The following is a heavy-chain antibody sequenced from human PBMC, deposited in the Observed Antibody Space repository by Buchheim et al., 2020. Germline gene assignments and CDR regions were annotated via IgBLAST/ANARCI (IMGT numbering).Heavy chain of an antibody. D-gene: IGHD2-2*01. V-gene: IGHV3-23*01. CDR3: AKVAPCSCTSCLYNWFDP. CDR1: GFTFSSYA. J-gene: IGHJ5*02. Sequence: EVQLLESGGGLVQPGGSLRLSCAASGFTFSSYAMSWVRQAPGKGLEWVSAISGSGGSTYYADSVKGRVTIPRDTSKNTPYLQMNSLRAEDTAVYYCAKVAPCSCTSCLYNWFDPWGQGTL. CDR2: ISGSGGST.